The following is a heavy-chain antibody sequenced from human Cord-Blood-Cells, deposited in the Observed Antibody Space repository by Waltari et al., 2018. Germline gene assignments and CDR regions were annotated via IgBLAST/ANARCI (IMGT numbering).Heavy chain of an antibody. Sequence: QVQLVESGGGVVQPGRSLRLSCAASGFTFSIFAMPWVRQAPGKGLEWVAVISYDGSNKYYADSVKGRFTISRDNSKNTLYLQMNSLRAEDTAVYYCAREGGGATFDYWGQGTLVTVSS. CDR1: GFTFSIFA. V-gene: IGHV3-30-3*01. J-gene: IGHJ4*02. CDR3: AREGGGATFDY. D-gene: IGHD1-26*01. CDR2: ISYDGSNK.